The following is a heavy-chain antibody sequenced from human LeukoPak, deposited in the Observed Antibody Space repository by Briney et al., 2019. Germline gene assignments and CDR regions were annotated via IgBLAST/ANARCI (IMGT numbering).Heavy chain of an antibody. CDR3: VRDYVWGSYFDY. J-gene: IGHJ4*02. D-gene: IGHD3-16*01. Sequence: PGGSLRLSCAASGFTFSSYSMNWVRQAPGKGLEWVSSISSSSSYIYYADSVKGRFTISRDNAKNSLYLHMNSLRAEDTAVYYCVRDYVWGSYFDYWDQGTLVTVSS. CDR1: GFTFSSYS. CDR2: ISSSSSYI. V-gene: IGHV3-21*01.